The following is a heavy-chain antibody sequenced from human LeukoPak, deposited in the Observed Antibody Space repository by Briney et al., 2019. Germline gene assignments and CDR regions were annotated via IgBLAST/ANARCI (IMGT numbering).Heavy chain of an antibody. D-gene: IGHD5-24*01. CDR1: GFIFSSYE. CDR3: ARGRRDGYNY. V-gene: IGHV3-48*03. Sequence: GGSLRLSCEASGFIFSSYEMNWVRQAPGKGLEWVSYISTTGTTIYYSDSVRGRFTISRDNARNSLFLQMSSLRAEDTAVYYCARGRRDGYNYWGQGTLVTVSS. CDR2: ISTTGTTI. J-gene: IGHJ4*02.